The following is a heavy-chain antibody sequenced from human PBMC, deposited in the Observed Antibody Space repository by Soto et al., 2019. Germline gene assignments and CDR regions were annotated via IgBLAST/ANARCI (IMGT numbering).Heavy chain of an antibody. CDR2: TYHSGGP. V-gene: IGHV4-4*02. CDR3: ATLPPRIVVTLLPIPT. J-gene: IGHJ5*02. CDR1: GGSAVSTNG. Sequence: QGKLVKPGPGLVRTSETRSFPCASPGGSAVSTNGWTWAGHPPGKRWEGIGETYHSGGPTYGPSLRGRATISVDKSNNQFSLRLRSVTAADTAVYYCATLPPRIVVTLLPIPTWGQGIQVTVSS. D-gene: IGHD2-21*01.